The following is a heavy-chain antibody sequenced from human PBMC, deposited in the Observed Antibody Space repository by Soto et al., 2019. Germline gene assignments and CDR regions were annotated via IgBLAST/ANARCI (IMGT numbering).Heavy chain of an antibody. V-gene: IGHV1-18*01. CDR2: ISAHNGNT. D-gene: IGHD3-10*01. CDR3: ARGRYGEY. J-gene: IGHJ4*02. Sequence: QVHLVQSGAEVKKPGASVKVSCKASGYTFTSYGITWVRQAPGQGLEWMGGISAHNGNTDYAQKLQGRVIVTRDTSTSTAYMELRSLISDDTAVYYCARGRYGEYWGQGALVTVSS. CDR1: GYTFTSYG.